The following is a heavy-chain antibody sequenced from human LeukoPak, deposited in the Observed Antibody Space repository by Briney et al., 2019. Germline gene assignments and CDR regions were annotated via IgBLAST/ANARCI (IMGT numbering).Heavy chain of an antibody. CDR2: ISYDGSNK. D-gene: IGHD4-17*01. CDR1: GFTFSSYA. V-gene: IGHV3-30*01. CDR3: ARDRPVSRLTTVTKYYYYYGMDV. J-gene: IGHJ6*02. Sequence: QSGGSLRLSCAASGFTFSSYAMHWVRQAPGKGLEWVAVISYDGSNKYYADSVKGRFTISRDNSKNTLYLQMNSLRAEDTAVYYCARDRPVSRLTTVTKYYYYYGMDVWGQGTTVTVSS.